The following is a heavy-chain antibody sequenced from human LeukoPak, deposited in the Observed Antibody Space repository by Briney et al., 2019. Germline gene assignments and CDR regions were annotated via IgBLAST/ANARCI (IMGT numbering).Heavy chain of an antibody. CDR3: ARSATNWFDP. CDR2: INPSGGST. V-gene: IGHV1-46*01. Sequence: ASVKVSCKASGYTFTSYYMHWVRQAPGQGLEWMGVINPSGGSTSYAQKFQGRVTMTRDTSTSTVYMELRSLRSEDTAVYYCARSATNWFDPWGQGTLVTVSS. J-gene: IGHJ5*02. D-gene: IGHD5-12*01. CDR1: GYTFTSYY.